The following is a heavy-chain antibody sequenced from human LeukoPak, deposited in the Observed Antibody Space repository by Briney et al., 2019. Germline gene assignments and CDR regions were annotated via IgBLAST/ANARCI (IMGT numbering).Heavy chain of an antibody. CDR2: ISYDGSNK. V-gene: IGHV3-30*18. CDR3: AKDAAAYFDY. D-gene: IGHD6-13*01. J-gene: IGHJ4*02. CDR1: GFTFSSYG. Sequence: GGSLRLSCAASGFTFSSYGMHWVRQAPGKGLEWVAVISYDGSNKYYADSVKGRFTISRDNSKNTLYLQMNSLRAEDTAVYYCAKDAAAYFDYRGQGTLVTVSS.